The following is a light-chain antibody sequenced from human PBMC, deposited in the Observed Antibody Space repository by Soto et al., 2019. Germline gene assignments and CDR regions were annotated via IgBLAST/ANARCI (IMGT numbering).Light chain of an antibody. CDR3: TSYTISSTVV. CDR1: SSDVGAYNY. J-gene: IGLJ2*01. V-gene: IGLV2-14*01. Sequence: QSVLTQPASVSGSLGQSITMSCTGTSSDVGAYNYVSWYQQHPGKVPKVMIYHVSTRPSGVSNRFSGSKSGNTAPLTISGLQAGDEADYYCTSYTISSTVVFGGGTKLTVL. CDR2: HVS.